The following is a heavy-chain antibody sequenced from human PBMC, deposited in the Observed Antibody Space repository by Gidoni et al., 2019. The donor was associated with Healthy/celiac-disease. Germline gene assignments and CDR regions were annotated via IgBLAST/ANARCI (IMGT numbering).Heavy chain of an antibody. J-gene: IGHJ2*01. CDR3: ARDKLGPGGFDL. CDR1: GFTFSRYR. V-gene: IGHV3-21*01. Sequence: EVQLVESGGGLVKPGGSLRLTCAASGFTFSRYRMNWVRQAPGKGLEWVSSISSSSSYIYYADSVKGRFTISRDNAKNSLYLQMNSLRAEDTAVYYCARDKLGPGGFDLWGRGTLVTVSS. D-gene: IGHD6-13*01. CDR2: ISSSSSYI.